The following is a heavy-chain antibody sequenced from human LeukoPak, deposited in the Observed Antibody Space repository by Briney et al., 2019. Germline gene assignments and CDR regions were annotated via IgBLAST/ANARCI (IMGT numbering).Heavy chain of an antibody. Sequence: PGGSLRLSCAASGFIFSSYAMSWVRQAPGKGLEWVSVISGSGGSTYYADSVKGRFTISRDNSKNTLYLQMNSLRAEDTAVYYCAKDEEVHPDWERRLQLGYFDYWGQGTLVTVSS. J-gene: IGHJ4*02. CDR2: ISGSGGST. CDR1: GFIFSSYA. D-gene: IGHD5-24*01. CDR3: AKDEEVHPDWERRLQLGYFDY. V-gene: IGHV3-23*01.